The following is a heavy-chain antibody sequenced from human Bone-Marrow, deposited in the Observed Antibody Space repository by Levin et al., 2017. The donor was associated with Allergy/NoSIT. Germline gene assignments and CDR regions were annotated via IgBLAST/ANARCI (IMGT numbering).Heavy chain of an antibody. Sequence: SETLSLTCSVSGGSISSYYWSWIRQSPGKGLEWIGHVYHSGSTTYNSSFKGRVTISADTSKNQFFLRLTSVTAADTAVYYCATTMVRGDKSDFWGQGIQVIVSS. CDR2: VYHSGST. V-gene: IGHV4-59*01. CDR3: ATTMVRGDKSDF. D-gene: IGHD3-10*01. CDR1: GGSISSYY. J-gene: IGHJ4*02.